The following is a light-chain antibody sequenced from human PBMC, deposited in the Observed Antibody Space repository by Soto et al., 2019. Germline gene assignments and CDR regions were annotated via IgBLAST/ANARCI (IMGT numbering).Light chain of an antibody. Sequence: ILLTQSPGTLSLSPGQRATLSCRASQSVSSSNLAWYQQKPGQPPRLLIYGASSRATGVPDRFSGSGSGTEFTLTINRLEPEDFAVYFCQQYGSSPLTFGGGTKVDI. CDR2: GAS. CDR3: QQYGSSPLT. CDR1: QSVSSSN. V-gene: IGKV3-20*01. J-gene: IGKJ4*01.